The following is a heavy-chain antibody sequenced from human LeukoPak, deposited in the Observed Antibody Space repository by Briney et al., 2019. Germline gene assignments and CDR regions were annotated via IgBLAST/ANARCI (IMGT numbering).Heavy chain of an antibody. D-gene: IGHD2-15*01. J-gene: IGHJ6*03. CDR1: GFTFSSYA. CDR2: ISGSGGST. CDR3: AKHPTPPQLGYCSGGSCYFHDNDSYYYYYMDV. V-gene: IGHV3-23*01. Sequence: PGGSLRLSCAASGFTFSSYAMSWVRQAPGKGLEWVSAISGSGGSTYYADSVKGRFTISRDNSKNTLYLQMNSLRAEDTAVYYCAKHPTPPQLGYCSGGSCYFHDNDSYYYYYMDVWGKGTTVTVSS.